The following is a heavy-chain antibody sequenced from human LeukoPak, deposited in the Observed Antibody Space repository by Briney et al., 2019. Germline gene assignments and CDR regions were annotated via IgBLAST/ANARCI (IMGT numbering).Heavy chain of an antibody. CDR2: IKQDGSEK. D-gene: IGHD4-23*01. CDR3: ARAIEVATRLHPFDY. CDR1: GFTLSGYY. Sequence: GGSLRLSCAASGFTLSGYYMTWVRQAPGKGLEWVANIKQDGSEKYYVDSVKGRFTISRDNAKNSLYLQMNSLGAEDTAVYYCARAIEVATRLHPFDYWGQGTLVTVSS. J-gene: IGHJ4*02. V-gene: IGHV3-7*01.